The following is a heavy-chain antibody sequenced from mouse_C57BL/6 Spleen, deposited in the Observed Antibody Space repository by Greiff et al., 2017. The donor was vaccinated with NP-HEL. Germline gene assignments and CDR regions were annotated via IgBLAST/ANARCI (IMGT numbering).Heavy chain of an antibody. CDR2: IDPENGDT. V-gene: IGHV14-4*01. J-gene: IGHJ3*01. D-gene: IGHD1-1*01. CDR3: TPYGSSFVAY. CDR1: GFNIKDDY. Sequence: VQLQQSGAELVRPGASVKLSCTASGFNIKDDYMHWVKQRPEQGLEWIGWIDPENGDTEYASKFQGKATITADTSSNTAYLQLSSLTSEDTAFYYCTPYGSSFVAYWGQWTLVTVSA.